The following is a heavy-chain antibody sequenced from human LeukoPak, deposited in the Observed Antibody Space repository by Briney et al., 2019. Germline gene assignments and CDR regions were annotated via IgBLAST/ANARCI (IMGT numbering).Heavy chain of an antibody. J-gene: IGHJ6*02. Sequence: GGSLRLSCAASRFTFSNYAMHWVRQAPGKGLEWVSSISSSSSYIYYADSVKGRFTISRDNAKNSLYLQMNSLRAEDTAVYYCARDGTAYNSGYGMDVWGQGTTVTVSS. CDR2: ISSSSSYI. D-gene: IGHD5-24*01. V-gene: IGHV3-21*01. CDR3: ARDGTAYNSGYGMDV. CDR1: RFTFSNYA.